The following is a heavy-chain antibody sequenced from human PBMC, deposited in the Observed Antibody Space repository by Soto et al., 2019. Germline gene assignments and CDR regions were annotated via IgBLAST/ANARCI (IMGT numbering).Heavy chain of an antibody. Sequence: GASVKVSCKASGYTFTSYDINWVRQATGQGLEWMGWMNPNSGNTGYAQKFQGRVTITRNASMSTAYMELSSLRSEDTAVYYCARDLVRVAAAGTYPFDYWGQGTLVTVSS. CDR2: MNPNSGNT. V-gene: IGHV1-8*01. CDR1: GYTFTSYD. J-gene: IGHJ4*02. CDR3: ARDLVRVAAAGTYPFDY. D-gene: IGHD6-13*01.